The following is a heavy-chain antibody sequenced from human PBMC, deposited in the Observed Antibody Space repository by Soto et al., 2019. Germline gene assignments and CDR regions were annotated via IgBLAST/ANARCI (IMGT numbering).Heavy chain of an antibody. CDR3: AREYSSGWIKSYYFDY. J-gene: IGHJ4*02. CDR1: GYTFTSYY. Sequence: GASVKVSCKASGYTFTSYYMHWVRQAPGQGLEWMGIINPSGGSTSYAQKFQGRVTMTRDTSTSTVYMELSSLRSEDTAVYYCAREYSSGWIKSYYFDYWGQGTLVTVSS. V-gene: IGHV1-46*03. CDR2: INPSGGST. D-gene: IGHD6-19*01.